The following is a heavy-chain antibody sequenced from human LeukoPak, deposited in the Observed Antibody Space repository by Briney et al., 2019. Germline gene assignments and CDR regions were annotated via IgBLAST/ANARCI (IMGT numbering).Heavy chain of an antibody. CDR1: GFTFSSYG. CDR3: AKGERLLWFGESTNFGY. Sequence: GGSLRLSCAASGFTFSSYGMHWVRQAPGKGLEWVAVISYDGSNKYYADSVKGRFTISRDNSKNTLYLQMNSLRAEDTAVYYCAKGERLLWFGESTNFGYWGQGTLVTVSS. CDR2: ISYDGSNK. V-gene: IGHV3-30*18. D-gene: IGHD3-10*01. J-gene: IGHJ4*02.